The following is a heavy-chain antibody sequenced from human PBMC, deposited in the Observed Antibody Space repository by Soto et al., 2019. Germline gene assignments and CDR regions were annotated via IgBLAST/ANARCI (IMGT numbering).Heavy chain of an antibody. V-gene: IGHV4-39*01. CDR1: GDSISGSPYF. Sequence: QLQLQESGPGLVKPSETLSLTCTVSGDSISGSPYFWGWIRQPPGKGLEWIASISYDGYTYYTPSLKRRAIISVDTSKNQFSLKLTSVAAADTAIYFCARLQAAVPHYWGQGTLVIVSS. CDR3: ARLQAAVPHY. D-gene: IGHD6-13*01. J-gene: IGHJ4*02. CDR2: ISYDGYT.